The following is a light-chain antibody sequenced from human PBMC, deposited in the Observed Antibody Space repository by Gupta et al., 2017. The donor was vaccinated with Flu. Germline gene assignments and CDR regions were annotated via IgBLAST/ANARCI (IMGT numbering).Light chain of an antibody. V-gene: IGKV3-15*01. CDR3: QQYYNWPPWT. Sequence: EIVMTQSPATLSVSPGEKVTLSCRASQSVNNNLAWYQQKPGQAPRLLIYFASTRAPGVPARFSGSGSGTEFTLTISSLESEDFAVYYCQQYYNWPPWTFSQGTKVEVK. J-gene: IGKJ1*01. CDR1: QSVNNN. CDR2: FAS.